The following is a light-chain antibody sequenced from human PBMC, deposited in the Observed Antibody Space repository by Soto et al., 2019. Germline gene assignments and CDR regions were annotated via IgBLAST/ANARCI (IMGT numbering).Light chain of an antibody. CDR2: DAS. V-gene: IGKV1-33*01. J-gene: IGKJ4*01. CDR3: QQYDNVPST. Sequence: DIQMTQSPSSLSASVGDRVTITCQASQDISRYLNWYQQKPGRAPRLLINDASNLETGVPSRFSGSGSGTDFTLNINGLQPEDMATYYCQQYDNVPSTFGGGTKVAIK. CDR1: QDISRY.